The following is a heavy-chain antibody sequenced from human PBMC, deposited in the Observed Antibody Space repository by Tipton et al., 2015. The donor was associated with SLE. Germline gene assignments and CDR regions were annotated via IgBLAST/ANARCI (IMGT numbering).Heavy chain of an antibody. D-gene: IGHD3-10*01. V-gene: IGHV4-31*03. Sequence: TLSLTCTVSGGSTSSGSYYWSWIRQPAGKGLEWIGYIYYSGSTYYNPSLKNRVTISLDTSKNQFSLKLSSVTAADTAVYYCARWVLGFGESGEYWYFDLWGRGTLVTVSS. CDR2: IYYSGST. J-gene: IGHJ2*01. CDR3: ARWVLGFGESGEYWYFDL. CDR1: GGSTSSGSYY.